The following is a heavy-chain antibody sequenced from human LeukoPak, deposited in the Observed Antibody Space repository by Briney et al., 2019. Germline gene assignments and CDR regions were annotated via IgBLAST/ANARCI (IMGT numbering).Heavy chain of an antibody. D-gene: IGHD5-12*01. CDR1: GFTFNNYI. J-gene: IGHJ6*02. Sequence: GGSLRLSCVASGFTFNNYIVTWVRQAPGTGLEWVSSISGSGSTTYFADSVKGRFTISRDNSKNTMYLQMSSLRAEDTAIYYCAKDSTVSGSYYGLDIWGQGTTVTVSS. V-gene: IGHV3-23*01. CDR2: ISGSGSTT. CDR3: AKDSTVSGSYYGLDI.